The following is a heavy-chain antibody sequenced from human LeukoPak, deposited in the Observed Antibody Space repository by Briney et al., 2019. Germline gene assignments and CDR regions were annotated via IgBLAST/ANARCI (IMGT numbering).Heavy chain of an antibody. V-gene: IGHV3-33*01. CDR1: GFTFSSYG. D-gene: IGHD2-15*01. CDR2: IWYDGSNK. Sequence: GGSLRLSCAASGFTFSSYGMHWVRQAPGKGLEWVAVIWYDGSNKYYADSVEGRFTISRDNSKNTLYLQMNSLRAEDTAVYYCARDPLGYCSGGSCYLLDYWGQGTLVTVSS. CDR3: ARDPLGYCSGGSCYLLDY. J-gene: IGHJ4*02.